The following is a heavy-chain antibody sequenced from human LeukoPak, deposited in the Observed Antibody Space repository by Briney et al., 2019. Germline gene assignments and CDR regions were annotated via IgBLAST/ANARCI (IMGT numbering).Heavy chain of an antibody. CDR3: GRTGIGSSYYYGMDV. CDR2: MYYSGGT. D-gene: IGHD6-6*01. V-gene: IGHV4-59*12. Sequence: SETLSLTCTVSGDSISSDYWSWIRQPPGKGLEWIAYMYYSGGTNYNPSLKSRVTISVDTSKNQFSLRLTSVTAADTAVYYCGRTGIGSSYYYGMDVWGQGTTVTVSS. J-gene: IGHJ6*02. CDR1: GDSISSDY.